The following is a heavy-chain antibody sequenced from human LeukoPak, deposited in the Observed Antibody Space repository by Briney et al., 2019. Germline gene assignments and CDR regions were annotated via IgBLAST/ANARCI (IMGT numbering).Heavy chain of an antibody. CDR1: GFTFSVLW. J-gene: IGHJ3*01. Sequence: GGSLRLSCAVSGFTFSVLWMSWSRQAPGKGLEWVASINSDGSEGYYADVVKGRFTISRDNTKNSLYLQINSLRAEDTAVYYCARSSYSSSSSVWGQGTMVTVSS. D-gene: IGHD6-6*01. V-gene: IGHV3-7*03. CDR2: INSDGSEG. CDR3: ARSSYSSSSSV.